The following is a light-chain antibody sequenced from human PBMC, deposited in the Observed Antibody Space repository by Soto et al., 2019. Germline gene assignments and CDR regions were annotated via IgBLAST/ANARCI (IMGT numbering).Light chain of an antibody. Sequence: IVLTQSPGTLSLSPGERATLSCRASQSVRSNYLAWYQHKPGQAPRLLIYGASGRATGIPDRFSGSGSGTDFTLTISRLEPEDFAIYYCHQYNRSPRTFGQGTKVEI. CDR1: QSVRSNY. J-gene: IGKJ1*01. V-gene: IGKV3-20*01. CDR2: GAS. CDR3: HQYNRSPRT.